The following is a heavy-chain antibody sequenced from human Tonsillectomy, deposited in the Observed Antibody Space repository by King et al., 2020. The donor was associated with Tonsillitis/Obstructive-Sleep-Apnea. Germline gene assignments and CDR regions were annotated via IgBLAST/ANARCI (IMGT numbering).Heavy chain of an antibody. V-gene: IGHV4-34*01. Sequence: VQLQQWGAGLLKPSETLSLTCAVYVGSFSGYYWSWIRQPPGKGLEWIGEINHSGSANYNPSLKSRVTISVDTSKNQFSLKLSSVTAADPAVYYCARGRYCSSTSCYTPTNNWFDPWGQGTLVTVSS. CDR3: ARGRYCSSTSCYTPTNNWFDP. J-gene: IGHJ5*02. D-gene: IGHD2-2*02. CDR1: VGSFSGYY. CDR2: INHSGSA.